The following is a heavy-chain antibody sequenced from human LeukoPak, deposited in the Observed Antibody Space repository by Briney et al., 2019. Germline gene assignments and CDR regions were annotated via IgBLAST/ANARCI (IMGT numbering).Heavy chain of an antibody. V-gene: IGHV1-69*13. CDR2: IIPIFGTA. Sequence: ASVKVSCKASGGTFSSYAISWVRQAPGQGLEWMGGIIPIFGTANYAQKFQGRVTITADESTSTAYMELSSLRSEDTAVYYCARDLSPSGYYFLFDYWGQGTLVTVSS. D-gene: IGHD3-22*01. CDR3: ARDLSPSGYYFLFDY. CDR1: GGTFSSYA. J-gene: IGHJ4*02.